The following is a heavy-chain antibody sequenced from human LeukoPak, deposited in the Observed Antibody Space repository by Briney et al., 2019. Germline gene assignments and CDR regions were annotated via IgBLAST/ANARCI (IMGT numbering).Heavy chain of an antibody. Sequence: SETLSLTCAVYGGSFSGLYWSWIRQPPGKGLEWIGEVNHRGSPNYNPSLKGRVAISVDTSNTQFSLRLTSVTAADTAVYYCARPAVDSCSYNSRVHIRRYHFDYWGQGTLVTVSS. CDR1: GGSFSGLY. V-gene: IGHV4-34*01. CDR3: ARPAVDSCSYNSRVHIRRYHFDY. D-gene: IGHD3-22*01. CDR2: VNHRGSP. J-gene: IGHJ4*02.